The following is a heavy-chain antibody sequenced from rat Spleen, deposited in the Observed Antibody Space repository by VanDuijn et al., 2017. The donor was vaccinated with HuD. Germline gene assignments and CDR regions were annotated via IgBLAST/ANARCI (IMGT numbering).Heavy chain of an antibody. J-gene: IGHJ4*01. V-gene: IGHV2-43*01. CDR2: IWTGGST. Sequence: QVQLMESGPGLVQPSQTLSLTCSVSGFSLTSYHLSWVRQPPGKGLEWMGVIWTGGSTAYNSLLKSRLSISRDISKSQVFVKMNSLQPEDTATYYCARDRGVTMMVPLRDAWGQGTSVTVSS. CDR3: ARDRGVTMMVPLRDA. CDR1: GFSLTSYH. D-gene: IGHD1-12*02.